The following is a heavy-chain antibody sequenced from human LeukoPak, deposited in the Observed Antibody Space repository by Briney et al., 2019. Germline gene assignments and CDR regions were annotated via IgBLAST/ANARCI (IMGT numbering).Heavy chain of an antibody. V-gene: IGHV3-23*01. J-gene: IGHJ4*02. CDR1: GFTFSSYA. Sequence: GALRLSCAASGFTFSSYAMNWVRQAPGNGLEWLSGISGSGGSTYYADSVKGRFTISRDNSKNTLYLQMNSLRVEDTAVYYCAKQYDFWSGPDYWGQGTLVTVSS. CDR2: ISGSGGST. D-gene: IGHD3-3*01. CDR3: AKQYDFWSGPDY.